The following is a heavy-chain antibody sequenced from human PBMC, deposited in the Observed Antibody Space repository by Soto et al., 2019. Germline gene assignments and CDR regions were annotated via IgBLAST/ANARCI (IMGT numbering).Heavy chain of an antibody. CDR1: GFTFSSYG. Sequence: QVQLVESGGGVVQPGRSLRISCAASGFTFSSYGMHWVRQAPGKGLEWVAVISYDGSNKYYADSVKGRFTISRDNSKNTLYLQMNSLRAEDTAVYYCAKDKGIVGATPHYWGQGTLVTVSS. J-gene: IGHJ4*02. CDR2: ISYDGSNK. D-gene: IGHD1-26*01. V-gene: IGHV3-30*18. CDR3: AKDKGIVGATPHY.